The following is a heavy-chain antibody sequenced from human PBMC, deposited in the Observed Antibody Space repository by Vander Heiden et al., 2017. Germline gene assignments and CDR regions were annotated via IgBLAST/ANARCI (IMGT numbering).Heavy chain of an antibody. D-gene: IGHD3-16*02. CDR3: ARVPAYDGDGYRHFDS. CDR2: ISSDGSST. V-gene: IGHV3-74*01. CDR1: GFPFRSYW. Sequence: EVQLVVSGGGIVPPGGSLRLSCPPSGFPFRSYWMPCVRQAPGKGLVWVSRISSDGSSTNYADSVKGRFTISRDNAKNTLCLQMNSLRVDDTAVYYCARVPAYDGDGYRHFDSWGQGTLVTVSS. J-gene: IGHJ4*02.